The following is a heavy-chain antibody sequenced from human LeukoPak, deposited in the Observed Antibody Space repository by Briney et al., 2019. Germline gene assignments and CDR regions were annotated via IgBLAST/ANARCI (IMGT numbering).Heavy chain of an antibody. D-gene: IGHD3-9*01. CDR3: ARDQYYDILTGYLFDP. Sequence: PSETLSLTCTVSGGSISSGSYYWGWIRQPPGKGLEWIGSIYYSGSTYYNPSLKSRVTISVDTSKNQFSLKLSSVTAADTAVYYCARDQYYDILTGYLFDPWGQGTLVTVSS. J-gene: IGHJ5*02. V-gene: IGHV4-39*07. CDR1: GGSISSGSYY. CDR2: IYYSGST.